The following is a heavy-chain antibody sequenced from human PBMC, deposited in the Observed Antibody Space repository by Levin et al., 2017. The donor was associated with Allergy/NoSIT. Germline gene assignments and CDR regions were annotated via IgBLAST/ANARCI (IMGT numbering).Heavy chain of an antibody. Sequence: GESLKISCAASGFTFSSYSMNWVRQAPGKGLEWVSSISSSSSYIYYADSVKGRFTISRDNAKNSLYLQMNSLRAEDTAVYYCARDSQPYFDWLLGYYDGMDGWGQGTTVTVSS. CDR3: ARDSQPYFDWLLGYYDGMDG. CDR1: GFTFSSYS. J-gene: IGHJ6*02. D-gene: IGHD3-9*01. V-gene: IGHV3-21*01. CDR2: ISSSSSYI.